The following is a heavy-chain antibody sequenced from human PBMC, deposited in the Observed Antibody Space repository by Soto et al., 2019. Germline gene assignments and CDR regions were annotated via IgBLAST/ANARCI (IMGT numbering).Heavy chain of an antibody. CDR1: GFTFSSYS. CDR2: ISSSSSYI. D-gene: IGHD3-10*01. CDR3: ARSLFSGFDY. V-gene: IGHV3-21*01. Sequence: GGSLRLSCAASGFTFSSYSMNWVRQAPGKGLEWVSSISSSSSYIYYADSVKGRFTISRYKAKNSLYLQMNSLRAEDTAVYYCARSLFSGFDYWGQGTLVTVSS. J-gene: IGHJ4*02.